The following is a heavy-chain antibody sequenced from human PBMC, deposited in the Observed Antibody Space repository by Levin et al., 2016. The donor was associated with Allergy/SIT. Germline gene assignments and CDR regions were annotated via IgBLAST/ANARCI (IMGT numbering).Heavy chain of an antibody. D-gene: IGHD3-3*01. J-gene: IGHJ4*02. CDR2: IYYTGST. V-gene: IGHV4-31*03. CDR1: GVSVTSGDYY. CDR3: ASAHYDFWTEY. Sequence: LRLSCTVSGVSVTSGDYYWSWIRQLPGKGLEWIGYIYYTGSTYSNPSLKSRVTISVDTSKRQFSLRLSSVTAADTAIYYCASAHYDFWTEYWGQGTLVTVSS.